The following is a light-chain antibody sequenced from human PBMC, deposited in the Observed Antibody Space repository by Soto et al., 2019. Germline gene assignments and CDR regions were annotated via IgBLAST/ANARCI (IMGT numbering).Light chain of an antibody. CDR1: IGAVTSGYY. Sequence: QAVVTQEPSLTVSPGGTVTLTCGSSIGAVTSGYYPYWFQQKPGQAPTTLIYDISSKHSWTPARFSGSLLGGKAALTLSGAQPEDEAEYYCLLSYSGDWVFGGGTKLTVL. J-gene: IGLJ3*02. CDR3: LLSYSGDWV. CDR2: DIS. V-gene: IGLV7-46*01.